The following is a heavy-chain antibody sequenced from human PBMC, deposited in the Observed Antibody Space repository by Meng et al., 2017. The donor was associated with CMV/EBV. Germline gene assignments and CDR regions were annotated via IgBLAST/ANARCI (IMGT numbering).Heavy chain of an antibody. Sequence: GESLKISCAASGFTFSSYAMRWVRQAPGTGLEWVAVISYDGSNKYYADSVKGRFTISRDNSKNTLYLQMNSLRAEDTAVYYCARVAIFGVALDYWGQGTLVTVSS. CDR3: ARVAIFGVALDY. D-gene: IGHD3-3*01. CDR1: GFTFSSYA. CDR2: ISYDGSNK. J-gene: IGHJ4*02. V-gene: IGHV3-30-3*01.